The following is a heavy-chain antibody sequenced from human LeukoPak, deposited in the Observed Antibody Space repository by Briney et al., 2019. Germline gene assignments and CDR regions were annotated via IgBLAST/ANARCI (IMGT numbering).Heavy chain of an antibody. CDR3: ARAHPLRLLDV. V-gene: IGHV3-20*01. D-gene: IGHD3-3*01. J-gene: IGHJ6*04. Sequence: PGGSLRLSCAASGFTFDDHGMNWVRQAPGKGLEWVSGINWNGGSTFYADSVKGRFTISRDNARNALYLQMNSLTAEDTALYHCARAHPLRLLDVWGKGTTVTVSS. CDR2: INWNGGST. CDR1: GFTFDDHG.